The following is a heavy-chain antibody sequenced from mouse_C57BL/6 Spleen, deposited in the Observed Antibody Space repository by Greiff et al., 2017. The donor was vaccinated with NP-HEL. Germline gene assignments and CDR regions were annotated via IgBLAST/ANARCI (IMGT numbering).Heavy chain of an antibody. V-gene: IGHV1-55*01. D-gene: IGHD2-13*01. CDR2: IYPGSGST. CDR1: GYTFTSYW. J-gene: IGHJ2*01. CDR3: ARQAYYCDYGFDY. Sequence: VQLQQSGAELVKPGASVKMSCKASGYTFTSYWITWVKQRPGQGLEWIGDIYPGSGSTNYNEKFKSKATLTVDTSSSTAYMQLSSLTSEDSAVYDWARQAYYCDYGFDYWGQGTTLTVSS.